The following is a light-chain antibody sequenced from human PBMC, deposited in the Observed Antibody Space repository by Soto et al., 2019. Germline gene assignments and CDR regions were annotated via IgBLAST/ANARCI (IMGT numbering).Light chain of an antibody. CDR3: QQSYRAVT. V-gene: IGKV1-39*01. J-gene: IGKJ5*01. Sequence: DIHMTQSPSPLSAPVGDRVTITCRTSQSVSSYLNWYQQKPGKAPRLLIYAASHLQTGVPSRFRGTGSATHFTLTISSLQPEDFATYYCQQSYRAVTYGQGTRLEI. CDR1: QSVSSY. CDR2: AAS.